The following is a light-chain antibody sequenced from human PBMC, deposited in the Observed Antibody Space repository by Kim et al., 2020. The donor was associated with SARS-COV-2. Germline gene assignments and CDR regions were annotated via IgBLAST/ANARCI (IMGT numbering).Light chain of an antibody. CDR3: QQYNNWPPLMYT. CDR1: QSVSSN. Sequence: PGERATLSCRASQSVSSNLAWYQQKPGQAPRLLIYGASTRATGIPARFSGSGSGTEFTLTISSLQSEDFAVYYCQQYNNWPPLMYTFGQGTKLEI. CDR2: GAS. J-gene: IGKJ2*01. V-gene: IGKV3-15*01.